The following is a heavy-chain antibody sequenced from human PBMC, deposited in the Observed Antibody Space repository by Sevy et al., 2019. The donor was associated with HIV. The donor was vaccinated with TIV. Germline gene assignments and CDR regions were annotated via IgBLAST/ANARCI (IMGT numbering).Heavy chain of an antibody. CDR3: TTGGSGGEADY. CDR1: GFIFINAW. CDR2: IQSKIDGGTT. D-gene: IGHD3-16*01. V-gene: IGHV3-15*07. Sequence: GGSLRLSCAASGFIFINAWMNWVRQAPGKGLEWVGRIQSKIDGGTTEFAAPVKGRFTISRDDSENTLFRQMNSLKTEDTAVYYCTTGGSGGEADYWGQGTLVTVSS. J-gene: IGHJ4*02.